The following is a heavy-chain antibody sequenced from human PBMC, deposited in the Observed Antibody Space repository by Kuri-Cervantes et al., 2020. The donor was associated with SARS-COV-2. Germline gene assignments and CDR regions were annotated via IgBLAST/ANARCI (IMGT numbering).Heavy chain of an antibody. Sequence: GGSLRLSCAASGFPFDDYVMHWVRQAPGKGLEWVSGISWTSGNIGYADSVKGRFTISRDNAKNSLYLQMNSLRAEDMALYYCAKLVATNDVFDIWGQGTMVTVSS. CDR2: ISWTSGNI. V-gene: IGHV3-9*03. CDR1: GFPFDDYV. J-gene: IGHJ3*02. CDR3: AKLVATNDVFDI. D-gene: IGHD5-12*01.